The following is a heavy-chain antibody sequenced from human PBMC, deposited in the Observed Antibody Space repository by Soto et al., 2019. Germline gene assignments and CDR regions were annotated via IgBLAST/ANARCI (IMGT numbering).Heavy chain of an antibody. CDR2: IKNKANSYTT. V-gene: IGHV3-72*01. Sequence: EVQLVESGGGLVQPEGSLRLSCAASGFTFSDHYMDWVRQAPGKGLEWVGRIKNKANSYTTEYAAPVKGRFIISRDDSKNSVFLQSNRLKTADTAVYYCTRVSLGSRRSSDYWGQGILVTVSS. D-gene: IGHD6-13*01. J-gene: IGHJ4*02. CDR1: GFTFSDHY. CDR3: TRVSLGSRRSSDY.